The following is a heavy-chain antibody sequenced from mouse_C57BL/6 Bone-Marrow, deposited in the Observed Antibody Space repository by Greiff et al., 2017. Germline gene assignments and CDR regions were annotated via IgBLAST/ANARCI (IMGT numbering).Heavy chain of an antibody. Sequence: EVKLVESGGGLVKPGGSLKLSCAASGFTFSDYGMHWVRQAPEKGLEWVAYISSGSSTTNYADTVKGRFTISGDNANNTLYLQMTSLRSEDTAMYYCASGYGNPWYFEVWGTGTTVTVSS. CDR3: ASGYGNPWYFEV. V-gene: IGHV5-17*01. J-gene: IGHJ1*03. D-gene: IGHD1-1*01. CDR1: GFTFSDYG. CDR2: ISSGSSTT.